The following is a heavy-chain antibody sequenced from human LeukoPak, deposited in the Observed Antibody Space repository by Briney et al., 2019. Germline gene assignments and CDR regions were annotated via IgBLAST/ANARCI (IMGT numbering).Heavy chain of an antibody. D-gene: IGHD6-19*01. CDR1: GFTFSHYY. V-gene: IGHV3-11*01. Sequence: GGSLRLSCAASGFTFSHYYMSWIRQAPGKGLEWVSYISSSGSTIYYADSVKGRFTISRDNAKNSLYLQMNSLRAEDTAVYYCARDQRSSGWYLGKGYFDYWGQGTLVTVSS. J-gene: IGHJ4*02. CDR3: ARDQRSSGWYLGKGYFDY. CDR2: ISSSGSTI.